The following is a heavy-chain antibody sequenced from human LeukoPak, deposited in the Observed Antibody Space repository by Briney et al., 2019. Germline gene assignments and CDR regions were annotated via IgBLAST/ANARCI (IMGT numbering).Heavy chain of an antibody. D-gene: IGHD2-15*01. CDR3: ARDSGLGYCSGGRCYGHFYYGMDV. CDR1: GGSISSYY. CDR2: IYYTGST. Sequence: SETLSLTCTVSGGSISSYYWSWIRQPPGKGLEWIGYIYYTGSTNCNPSLKSRVTISVDTSKNQFSLNLSSVTAADTAVYYCARDSGLGYCSGGRCYGHFYYGMDVWGQGTTVTVSS. V-gene: IGHV4-59*01. J-gene: IGHJ6*02.